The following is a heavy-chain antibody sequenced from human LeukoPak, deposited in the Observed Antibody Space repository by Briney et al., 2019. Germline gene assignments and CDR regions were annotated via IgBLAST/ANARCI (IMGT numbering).Heavy chain of an antibody. Sequence: ASVKVSCKASGGTFSSYAISWVRQAPGRGLEWMGRIIPIFGTAKYAQKFPGRVTITTDESTSTAYMELSSLRSEDTAVYYCARDREMATMWGFSAFDIWGQGTMVTVSS. CDR1: GGTFSSYA. J-gene: IGHJ3*02. CDR2: IIPIFGTA. D-gene: IGHD5-24*01. CDR3: ARDREMATMWGFSAFDI. V-gene: IGHV1-69*05.